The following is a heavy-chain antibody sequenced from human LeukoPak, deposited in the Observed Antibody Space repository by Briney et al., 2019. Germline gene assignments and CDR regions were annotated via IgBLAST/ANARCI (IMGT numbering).Heavy chain of an antibody. CDR1: GGTFSSYA. J-gene: IGHJ3*02. D-gene: IGHD1-26*01. Sequence: SVKVSCKASGGTFSSYAISWVRQAPGQGLEWMGGIIPIFGTANYAQKFQGRVTITADESTSTAYMELSSLRSEDTAVYYCARRSIPDSVSDAFDIWGQGTMVTVSS. CDR3: ARRSIPDSVSDAFDI. V-gene: IGHV1-69*13. CDR2: IIPIFGTA.